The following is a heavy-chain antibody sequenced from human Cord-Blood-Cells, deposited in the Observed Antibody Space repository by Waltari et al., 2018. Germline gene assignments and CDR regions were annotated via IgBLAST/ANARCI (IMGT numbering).Heavy chain of an antibody. CDR1: GGSFSGYY. CDR2: INHSGST. CDR3: ARHGAGYCSSTSCYENWFDP. Sequence: QVQLQQWGAGLLKPSETLSLTCAVYGGSFSGYYWSWIRQPPGKGLEWIGEINHSGSTSYHPSLKSRVTRSVDTSKNQFSLKLSSVTAADTAVYYCARHGAGYCSSTSCYENWFDPWGQGTLVTVSS. V-gene: IGHV4-34*01. J-gene: IGHJ5*02. D-gene: IGHD2-2*01.